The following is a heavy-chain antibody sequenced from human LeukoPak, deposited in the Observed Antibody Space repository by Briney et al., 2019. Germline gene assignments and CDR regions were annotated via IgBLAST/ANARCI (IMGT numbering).Heavy chain of an antibody. D-gene: IGHD4-23*01. CDR1: GYSFTTYW. CDR3: ARRDYGGKHFDC. CDR2: IYPGDSDT. Sequence: GEFLKISCKASGYSFTTYWIGWVRQMPGKGLEWMGIIYPGDSDTRYSPSFQGQVTISADKSTRTAYLQWSSLKASDTAMYYCARRDYGGKHFDCWGQGTLVTVSS. V-gene: IGHV5-51*01. J-gene: IGHJ4*02.